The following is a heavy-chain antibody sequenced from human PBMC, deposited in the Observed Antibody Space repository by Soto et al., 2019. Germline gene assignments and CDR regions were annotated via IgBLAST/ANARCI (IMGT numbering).Heavy chain of an antibody. Sequence: QVQLVQSGAEVKKPGSSVKVSCKASGGTFSRFAISWVRQAPGQGLEWMGRITPISGTANYAQKFQARVTITADESKSTAYMELSSLRSDDTAVYFCARTKEISYYYGLVRYSHWGQGTLVSVSS. V-gene: IGHV1-69*18. CDR2: ITPISGTA. D-gene: IGHD3-10*01. J-gene: IGHJ4*02. CDR3: ARTKEISYYYGLVRYSH. CDR1: GGTFSRFA.